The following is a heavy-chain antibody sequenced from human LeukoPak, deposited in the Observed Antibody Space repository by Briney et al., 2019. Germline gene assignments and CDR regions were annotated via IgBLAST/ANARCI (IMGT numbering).Heavy chain of an antibody. D-gene: IGHD2-2*02. CDR2: INPSGGST. CDR1: GYTFTSYY. J-gene: IGHJ4*02. Sequence: ASVKVSCKASGYTFTSYYMHWARQAPGQGLEWMGIINPSGGSTSYAQKFQGRVTMTRDTSTSTVYMELSSLRSEDTAVYYCARDIVVVPAAIGGLDYWGQGTLVTVSS. V-gene: IGHV1-46*01. CDR3: ARDIVVVPAAIGGLDY.